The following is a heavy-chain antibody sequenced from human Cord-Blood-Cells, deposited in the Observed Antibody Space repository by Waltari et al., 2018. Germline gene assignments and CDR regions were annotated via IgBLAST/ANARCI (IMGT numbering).Heavy chain of an antibody. CDR2: IWYEGSNK. Sequence: QVQLVESGGGVVQPGRSLRLSCAASGFTFSSYGMHWVRQAPGKGPEWVAVIWYEGSNKYYADSVKGRFTISRDNSKNTLYLQMNSLRAEDTAVYYCARDKSSSWYGKSDYYFDYWGQGTLVTVSS. D-gene: IGHD6-13*01. CDR3: ARDKSSSWYGKSDYYFDY. V-gene: IGHV3-33*01. J-gene: IGHJ4*02. CDR1: GFTFSSYG.